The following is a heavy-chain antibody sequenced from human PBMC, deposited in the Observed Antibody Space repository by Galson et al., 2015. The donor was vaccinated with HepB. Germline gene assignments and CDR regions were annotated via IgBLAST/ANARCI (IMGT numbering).Heavy chain of an antibody. CDR1: GFTFSSYE. CDR3: ASHSSSWYGGWFDP. V-gene: IGHV3-48*03. D-gene: IGHD6-13*01. CDR2: ISSSGSTI. J-gene: IGHJ5*02. Sequence: LRLSCAASGFTFSSYEMNWVRQAPGKGLEWVSYISSSGSTIYYADSVKGRFTISRDNAKNSLYLQMNSLRAEDTAVYYCASHSSSWYGGWFDPWGQGTLVTVSS.